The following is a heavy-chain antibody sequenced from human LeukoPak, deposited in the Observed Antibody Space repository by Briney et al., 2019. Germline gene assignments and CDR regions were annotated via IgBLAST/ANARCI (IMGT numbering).Heavy chain of an antibody. CDR1: GFTFSSYW. V-gene: IGHV3-74*01. CDR3: ARAPSEIGGYYPEYFRH. J-gene: IGHJ1*01. CDR2: IKSDGST. Sequence: GGSLRLSCAASGFTFSSYWMHWVRQAPGKGLVGVSRIKSDGSTRYADSVKGRFTISRDNAKNTVSLQMNSLRAEDTGVYYCARAPSEIGGYYPEYFRHWGQGTLVTVSP. D-gene: IGHD3-22*01.